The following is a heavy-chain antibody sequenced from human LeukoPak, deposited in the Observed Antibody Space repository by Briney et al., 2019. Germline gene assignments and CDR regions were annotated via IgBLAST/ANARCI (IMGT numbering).Heavy chain of an antibody. CDR2: IYPGETDT. CDR3: ARNRGDNTFDY. D-gene: IGHD3-10*01. CDR1: GYRFSSYW. Sequence: GESLKISCKGSGYRFSSYWDGWVCQKPGKGMEWMGFIYPGETDTRYSPSLQGQVTISADKSISTAYLQWRSLKASDTAMYYCARNRGDNTFDYWGQGILVTVSS. J-gene: IGHJ4*02. V-gene: IGHV5-51*01.